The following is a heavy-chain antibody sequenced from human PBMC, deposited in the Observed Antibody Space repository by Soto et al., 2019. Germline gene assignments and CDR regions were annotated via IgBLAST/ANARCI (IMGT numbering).Heavy chain of an antibody. D-gene: IGHD5-18*01. V-gene: IGHV3-73*01. CDR1: GFAFSDSA. J-gene: IGHJ4*02. Sequence: EVQLVESGGGLVQPGGTLKLSCAASGFAFSDSAMHWVRQASGKGLEWIGRVRGKRGNDGTAYAASVKGRFTISRDDAKTTTYLQMNSLTIEASAVYYCTRRSDWTAVDPLDYGGQGTLVTVAS. CDR2: VRGKRGNDGT. CDR3: TRRSDWTAVDPLDY.